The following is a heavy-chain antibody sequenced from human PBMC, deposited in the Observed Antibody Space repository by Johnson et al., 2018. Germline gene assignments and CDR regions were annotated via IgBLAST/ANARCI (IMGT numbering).Heavy chain of an antibody. CDR2: IYSGGST. Sequence: VQLVETGGGLVQPGGSLRLSCAASGFTVSSNYMSWVRQAPGKGLEWVPVIYSGGSTNSADSVKGRFRNSRDNSKNTLYLQMNSLRDEDTAVYYCATKIGYSSGWGLFQHWGQGTLVTVSS. CDR3: ATKIGYSSGWGLFQH. D-gene: IGHD6-19*01. V-gene: IGHV3-66*02. CDR1: GFTVSSNY. J-gene: IGHJ1*01.